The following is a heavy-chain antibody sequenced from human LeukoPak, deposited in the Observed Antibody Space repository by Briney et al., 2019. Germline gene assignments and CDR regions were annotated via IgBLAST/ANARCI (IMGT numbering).Heavy chain of an antibody. J-gene: IGHJ3*02. CDR1: GFTFNSYW. V-gene: IGHV3-74*01. CDR3: ARDDYGSGTSYNLGAFDI. Sequence: GGSLRLSCAASGFTFNSYWMHWVRQAPGKGQVWVSRINSDGSSTSYADSVKGRFTISRDNAKNTLYLQMNSLRAEDTAVYYCARDDYGSGTSYNLGAFDICGQGTMVTVSS. D-gene: IGHD3-10*01. CDR2: INSDGSST.